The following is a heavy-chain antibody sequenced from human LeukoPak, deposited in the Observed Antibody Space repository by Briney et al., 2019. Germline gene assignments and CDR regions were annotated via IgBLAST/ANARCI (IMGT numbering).Heavy chain of an antibody. CDR1: GDSISSYY. V-gene: IGHV4-4*09. CDR2: IYTSGGT. CDR3: ARAWYSRKTFDP. Sequence: SETLSLTCTVSGDSISSYYWSWIRQPPGKGLEWIGYIYTSGGTNYIPSLKGRVTISIDTSKNQFSLKLSSVTAADTAVYYCARAWYSRKTFDPWGQGTLVTVSS. J-gene: IGHJ5*02. D-gene: IGHD4-11*01.